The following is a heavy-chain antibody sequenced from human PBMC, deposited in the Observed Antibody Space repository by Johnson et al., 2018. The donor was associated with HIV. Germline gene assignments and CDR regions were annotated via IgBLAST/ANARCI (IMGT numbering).Heavy chain of an antibody. D-gene: IGHD4-23*01. V-gene: IGHV3-9*01. CDR3: AKDMSRVVTPWAVSFDI. CDR2: ISWDSGTI. CDR1: GFTFDNFA. Sequence: VQLVESGGGLVQPGGSLRLSCAVSGFTFDNFAMHWVRQAPGKGLAWVSSISWDSGTIGYADSVKGRFTISRDNAKISLYLQMDSLRAEDTAVYYCAKDMSRVVTPWAVSFDIWGQGTMVTVSS. J-gene: IGHJ3*02.